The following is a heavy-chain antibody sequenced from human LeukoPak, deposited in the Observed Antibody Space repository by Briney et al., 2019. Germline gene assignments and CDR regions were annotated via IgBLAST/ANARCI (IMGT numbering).Heavy chain of an antibody. CDR2: ISRDGSST. Sequence: GGSLRLSCAASGFTFDDYAMHWVRQAPGKGLGWVSLISRDGSSTYYADSVKGRFTISRDNSKNSLCLQMNSLRTEETALYYCAKDIKYSSSSAAFDMWGEGTMVTVSS. J-gene: IGHJ3*02. D-gene: IGHD6-6*01. CDR3: AKDIKYSSSSAAFDM. CDR1: GFTFDDYA. V-gene: IGHV3-43*02.